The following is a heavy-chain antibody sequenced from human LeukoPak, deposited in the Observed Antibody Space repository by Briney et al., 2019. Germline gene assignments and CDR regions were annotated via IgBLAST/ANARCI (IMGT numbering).Heavy chain of an antibody. D-gene: IGHD3-22*01. J-gene: IGHJ3*02. V-gene: IGHV3-23*01. Sequence: QPGGSLRLSCAASGFTFRSYAMSWVRQAPGKGLEWVSAISGSGGSTYYADSVKGRFTISRDNSKNTLYLQMNSLRAEDTAVYYCAKDWSDYYDSSGSDAFDIWGQGTMVTVSS. CDR3: AKDWSDYYDSSGSDAFDI. CDR2: ISGSGGST. CDR1: GFTFRSYA.